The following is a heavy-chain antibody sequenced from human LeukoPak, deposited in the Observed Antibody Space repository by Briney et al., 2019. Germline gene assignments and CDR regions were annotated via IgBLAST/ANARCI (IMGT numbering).Heavy chain of an antibody. CDR2: ISSSTRDT. CDR3: VRAVYNGGWAAGDY. J-gene: IGHJ4*02. V-gene: IGHV3-23*01. D-gene: IGHD2-8*01. Sequence: PGGSLRLSCAASGFTFYSFAMSWVRQAPGKGLEWVSGISSSTRDTYYAGSVKGRFSISRDNSKDTLFLQMSSLRAEDTALYYCVRAVYNGGWAAGDYWGQGTLVTVSS. CDR1: GFTFYSFA.